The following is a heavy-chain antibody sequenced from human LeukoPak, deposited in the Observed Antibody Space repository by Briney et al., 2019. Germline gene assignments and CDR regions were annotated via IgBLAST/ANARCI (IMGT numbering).Heavy chain of an antibody. CDR1: GGTFSSYA. Sequence: SVKVSCKASGGTFSSYAISWVRQAPGQGLEWMGGIIPIFGTANYAQKFQGRVTITADESTSTAYMELSSLRSEDTAVYYCARGRLNYYGSGRDYYYYGMDVWGQGTTVTVS. CDR3: ARGRLNYYGSGRDYYYYGMDV. CDR2: IIPIFGTA. J-gene: IGHJ6*02. V-gene: IGHV1-69*13. D-gene: IGHD3-10*01.